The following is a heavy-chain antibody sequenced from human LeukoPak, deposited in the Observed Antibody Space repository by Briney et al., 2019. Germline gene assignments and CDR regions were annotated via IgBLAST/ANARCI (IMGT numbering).Heavy chain of an antibody. V-gene: IGHV4-31*03. J-gene: IGHJ5*02. CDR1: GGSISSGGYY. D-gene: IGHD2-2*01. CDR3: ARGQVVPAAMGWFDP. Sequence: PSETLSLTCTVSGGSISSGGYYWRWIRQHPGKGLEWIGYIYYSGSTYYNPSLKSRVTISVDTSKNQFSLKLSSVTAADTAVYYCARGQVVPAAMGWFDPWGQGTLVTVSS. CDR2: IYYSGST.